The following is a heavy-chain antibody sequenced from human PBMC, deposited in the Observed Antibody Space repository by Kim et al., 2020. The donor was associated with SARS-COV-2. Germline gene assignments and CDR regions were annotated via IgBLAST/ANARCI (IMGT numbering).Heavy chain of an antibody. CDR3: ARWPDGAGSTQNAFDI. J-gene: IGHJ3*02. V-gene: IGHV1-69*01. D-gene: IGHD3-10*01. Sequence: KLQGRVTITADESTSTAYMGLSSLRSEDTAVYYCARWPDGAGSTQNAFDIWGQGTMVTVSS.